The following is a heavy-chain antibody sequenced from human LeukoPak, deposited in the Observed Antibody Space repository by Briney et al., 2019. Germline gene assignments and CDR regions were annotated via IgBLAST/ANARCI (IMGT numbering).Heavy chain of an antibody. CDR1: GFTFRSYA. CDR3: ARVRREMKRSLGRTTEYSYYYYMDV. J-gene: IGHJ6*03. CDR2: ISSSSSPI. Sequence: GGSLRLSCGASGFTFRSYAMSWVRQAPGKGLEWVSYISSSSSPIYYADSVRGRFTISRDNAKNSLYLQMNSLRAEETAVYYCARVRREMKRSLGRTTEYSYYYYMDVWGKGTTVTVSS. V-gene: IGHV3-48*01. D-gene: IGHD1/OR15-1a*01.